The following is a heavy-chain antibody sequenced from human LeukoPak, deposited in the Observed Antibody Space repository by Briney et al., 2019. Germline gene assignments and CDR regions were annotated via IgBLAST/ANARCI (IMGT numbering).Heavy chain of an antibody. Sequence: SETLSLTCTVSGGSISSGSYYWSWIRQPAGKGLEWIGRIYTSGSTNYNPSLKSRVTISVDTSKNQFSLKLSSVTAADTAVYYCASGIAVAGTLFDYRGQGTLVTVSS. J-gene: IGHJ4*02. V-gene: IGHV4-61*02. D-gene: IGHD6-19*01. CDR1: GGSISSGSYY. CDR3: ASGIAVAGTLFDY. CDR2: IYTSGST.